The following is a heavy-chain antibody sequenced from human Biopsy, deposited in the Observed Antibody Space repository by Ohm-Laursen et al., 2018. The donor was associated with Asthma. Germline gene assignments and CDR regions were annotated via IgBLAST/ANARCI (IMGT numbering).Heavy chain of an antibody. Sequence: SRRLPCSVSGFAFNNSSMTWVRQAPGKGLEWVSSISASGVRTFYADSVKGRFTVSRDSSRNTLYLQLSTLRVEDTAVYFCAKITTDRQKANNWFDPWGQGTLVTVSS. CDR2: ISASGVRT. CDR3: AKITTDRQKANNWFDP. CDR1: GFAFNNSS. D-gene: IGHD3-22*01. V-gene: IGHV3-23*01. J-gene: IGHJ5*02.